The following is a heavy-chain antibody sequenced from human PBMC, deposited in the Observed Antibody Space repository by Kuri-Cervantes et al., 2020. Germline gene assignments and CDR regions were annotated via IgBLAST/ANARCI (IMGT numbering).Heavy chain of an antibody. CDR3: AKVTNELPFDY. CDR1: GFTFSSYA. V-gene: IGHV3-30*04. Sequence: GESLKISCAASGFTFSSYAMHWVRQAPGKGLEWVAVISYDGSNKYYADSVKGRFTISRDNSKNTLYLQMNSLRAEDTAVYYCAKVTNELPFDYWGQGTLVTVSS. D-gene: IGHD1-26*01. J-gene: IGHJ4*02. CDR2: ISYDGSNK.